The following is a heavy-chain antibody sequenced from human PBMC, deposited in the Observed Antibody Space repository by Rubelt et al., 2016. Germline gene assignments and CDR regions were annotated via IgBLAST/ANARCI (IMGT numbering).Heavy chain of an antibody. CDR3: WLRDRFGP. CDR1: GYTFTSYD. J-gene: IGHJ5*02. D-gene: IGHD3-16*01. Sequence: QVQLVKSVAEVTKPGASVKVSCKASGYTFTSYDINWVRQATGQGLEWRGWMNPNSGKTGKAQRLQGRGTMPRNTSSSTAYMELIRLRSEDTAVDYCWLRDRFGPWGQGDRVTVPS. CDR2: MNPNSGKT. V-gene: IGHV1-8*01.